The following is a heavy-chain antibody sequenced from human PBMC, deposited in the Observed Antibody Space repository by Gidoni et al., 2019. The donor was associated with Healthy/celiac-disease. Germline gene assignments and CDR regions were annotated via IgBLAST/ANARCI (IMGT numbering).Heavy chain of an antibody. D-gene: IGHD2-21*02. CDR2: ISSSSSYI. CDR1: GFTFSSYS. V-gene: IGHV3-21*01. CDR3: ARDFGGGGDRFDY. J-gene: IGHJ4*02. Sequence: EVQLVESGGGLVKPGGSLRLSCAASGFTFSSYSMNWVRQAPGKGRGWVSSISSSSSYIYYADSVKGGFTISRDNAKNSLYLQMNSLRAEDTAVYYCARDFGGGGDRFDYWGQGTLVTVSS.